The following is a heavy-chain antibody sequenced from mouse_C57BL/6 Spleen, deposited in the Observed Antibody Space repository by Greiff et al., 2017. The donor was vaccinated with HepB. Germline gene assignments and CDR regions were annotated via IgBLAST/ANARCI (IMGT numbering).Heavy chain of an antibody. CDR3: ARDSSGPPWFAY. D-gene: IGHD3-2*02. J-gene: IGHJ3*01. Sequence: QVQLQQPGAELVKPGASVKMSCKASGYTFTSYWITWVKQRPGQGLEWIGDIYPGSGSTNYNEKFKSKATLTVDTSSSTAYMQLSSLTSEDSAVYYCARDSSGPPWFAYWGQGTLVTVSA. V-gene: IGHV1-55*01. CDR1: GYTFTSYW. CDR2: IYPGSGST.